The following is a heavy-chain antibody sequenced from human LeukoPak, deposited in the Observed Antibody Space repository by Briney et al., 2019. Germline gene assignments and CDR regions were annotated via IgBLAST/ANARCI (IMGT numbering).Heavy chain of an antibody. Sequence: SETPSLTCTVSGGSFSSSSYYWGWIRQPPGKGLEWIGSIYYSGSTYYNPSLKSRVTISVDTSKNQFSLKLSSVTAADTAVYYCARPGPYYDSSGYYYNWFDPWGQGTLVTVSS. D-gene: IGHD3-22*01. CDR3: ARPGPYYDSSGYYYNWFDP. V-gene: IGHV4-39*01. J-gene: IGHJ5*02. CDR2: IYYSGST. CDR1: GGSFSSSSYY.